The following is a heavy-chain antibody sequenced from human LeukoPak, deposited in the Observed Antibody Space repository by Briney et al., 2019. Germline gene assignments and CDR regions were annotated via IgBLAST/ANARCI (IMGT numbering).Heavy chain of an antibody. V-gene: IGHV3-49*04. CDR2: IRSKVYGRTT. D-gene: IGHD2-21*01. J-gene: IGHJ3*02. CDR3: SWYSDAFDI. Sequence: PGGSLRLSCAASEFSVGSNYMTWVRQAPGKGLEWVGFIRSKVYGRTTEYAASVQDRFTISRDDSRSIAYLQMNSLKTEDTGVYYCSWYSDAFDIWGQGTMVTVSS. CDR1: EFSVGSNY.